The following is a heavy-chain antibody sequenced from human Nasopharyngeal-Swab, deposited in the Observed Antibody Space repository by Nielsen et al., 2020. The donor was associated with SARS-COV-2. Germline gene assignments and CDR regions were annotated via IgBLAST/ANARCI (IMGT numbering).Heavy chain of an antibody. J-gene: IGHJ2*01. Sequence: GESLKISCAASGFTFSTYGMHWVRQALGKGLEYISAISSSGDRTYYANSVRGRFTISRDNSEDTLYLQMGSLRAEDTAIYYCAKRLYGDLWGRGTLVTVSS. V-gene: IGHV3-64*01. CDR3: AKRLYGDL. D-gene: IGHD2-8*01. CDR2: ISSSGDRT. CDR1: GFTFSTYG.